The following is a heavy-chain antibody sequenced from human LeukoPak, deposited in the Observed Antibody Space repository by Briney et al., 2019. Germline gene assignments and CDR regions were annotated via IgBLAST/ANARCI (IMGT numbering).Heavy chain of an antibody. D-gene: IGHD6-19*01. CDR2: IYCSGST. J-gene: IGHJ3*02. CDR1: GGSISSYY. Sequence: SETLSLTCTVSGGSISSYYWSWIRQPPGKGLEWIGYIYCSGSTNYNPSLKSRVTISVDTSKDQFSLKLSSVTAADTAVYYCARHGRQWLSYDAFDIWGQGTMVTVSS. CDR3: ARHGRQWLSYDAFDI. V-gene: IGHV4-59*08.